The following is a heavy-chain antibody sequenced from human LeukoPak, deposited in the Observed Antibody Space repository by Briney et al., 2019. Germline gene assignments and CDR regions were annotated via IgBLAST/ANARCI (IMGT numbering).Heavy chain of an antibody. CDR3: ARAGSIGSYYYFDY. V-gene: IGHV4-59*01. Sequence: PSETLSLTCTVSGGSISSYYCSWIRQPPGKGLEWIGYIYYSGSTKYTPSVKSRVTISVDKSKNQFSLKLSSVTAADTAVYYCARAGSIGSYYYFDYWGQGALVTVSS. CDR2: IYYSGST. D-gene: IGHD1-26*01. J-gene: IGHJ4*02. CDR1: GGSISSYY.